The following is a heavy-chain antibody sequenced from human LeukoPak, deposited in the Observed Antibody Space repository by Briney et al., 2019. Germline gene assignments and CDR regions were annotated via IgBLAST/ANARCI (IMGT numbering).Heavy chain of an antibody. CDR1: GFTFNNYA. J-gene: IGHJ3*02. D-gene: IGHD5-18*01. Sequence: PGGSLRLSCEVSGFTFNNYAMNWVRQAPGQGLEWVSSISSSAGSAVYGDSVKGRFTISRVNAENTLYLQMNSLRADDTAIYYCAKDRRSGEYNYGWGPFDIWGQGTMVTVSS. CDR2: ISSSAGSA. V-gene: IGHV3-23*01. CDR3: AKDRRSGEYNYGWGPFDI.